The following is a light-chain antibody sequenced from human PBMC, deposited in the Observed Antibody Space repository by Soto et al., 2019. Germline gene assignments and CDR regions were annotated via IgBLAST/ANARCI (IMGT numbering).Light chain of an antibody. CDR1: QNLLQSNGYNY. CDR2: LAP. Sequence: DVVMTQSPVSLPVTPGESASISCRSSQNLLQSNGYNYVDWYLQKPGQSPQLLIYLAPLRASGVPDRFSGSGSGTDFTLTISRVEADDVGVYYCMQAQQTPPYTCGQGTKVEIK. V-gene: IGKV2-28*01. CDR3: MQAQQTPPYT. J-gene: IGKJ2*01.